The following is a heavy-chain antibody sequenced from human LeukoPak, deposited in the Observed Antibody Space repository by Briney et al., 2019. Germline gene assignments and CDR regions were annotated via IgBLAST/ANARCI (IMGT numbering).Heavy chain of an antibody. V-gene: IGHV1-18*01. CDR3: ARGMTTVTPGAFDI. CDR1: GYTFTSYG. CDR2: ISAYNGNT. J-gene: IGHJ3*02. D-gene: IGHD4-17*01. Sequence: ASVKVSCKASGYTFTSYGISWVRQAPGQGLERMGWISAYNGNTNYAQKLQGRVTMTTDTSTSTAYMELRSLRSDDTAVYYCARGMTTVTPGAFDIWGQGTMVTVSS.